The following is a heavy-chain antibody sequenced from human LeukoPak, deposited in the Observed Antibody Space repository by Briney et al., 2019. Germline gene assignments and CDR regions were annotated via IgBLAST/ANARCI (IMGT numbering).Heavy chain of an antibody. CDR1: GYSISSGYY. J-gene: IGHJ3*02. Sequence: SESLSLTCTVSGYSISSGYYWGWIRQPPGKGLEWIGGIYHSGSTYYNPSLKSRVTISVDTSKNQFSLKLSSVTAADTAVYYCARELPLTISGSANAFDIWGQGTMVTVSS. CDR3: ARELPLTISGSANAFDI. D-gene: IGHD1-26*01. V-gene: IGHV4-38-2*02. CDR2: IYHSGST.